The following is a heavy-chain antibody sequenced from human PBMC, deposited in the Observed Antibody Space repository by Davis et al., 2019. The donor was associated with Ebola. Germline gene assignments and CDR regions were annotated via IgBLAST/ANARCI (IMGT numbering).Heavy chain of an antibody. CDR1: GFTFSSYW. D-gene: IGHD5-18*01. CDR3: ARDRMRIQLWLQNWFDP. CDR2: INSDGSST. J-gene: IGHJ5*02. Sequence: HTGGSLRLSCAASGFTFSSYWMHWVRQAPGKGLVWVSRINSDGSSTSYADSVKGRFTISRDNAKNTLYLQMNSLRAEDTAVYYCARDRMRIQLWLQNWFDPWGQGTLVTVSS. V-gene: IGHV3-74*01.